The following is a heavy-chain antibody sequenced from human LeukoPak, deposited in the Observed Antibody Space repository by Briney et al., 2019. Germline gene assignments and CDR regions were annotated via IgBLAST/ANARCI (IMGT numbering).Heavy chain of an antibody. CDR3: AKDIQHSIWGPMVIEEYYGMDV. V-gene: IGHV3-23*01. D-gene: IGHD3-16*02. CDR1: GFTFSSYA. J-gene: IGHJ6*02. CDR2: ISGSGGST. Sequence: GGSLRLSCAASGFTFSSYAMSWVRQAPGKGLEWVSVISGSGGSTYYADSVEGRFTISRDNVKNSLYLQMNSLRAEDTALYYCAKDIQHSIWGPMVIEEYYGMDVWGQGTTVTVSS.